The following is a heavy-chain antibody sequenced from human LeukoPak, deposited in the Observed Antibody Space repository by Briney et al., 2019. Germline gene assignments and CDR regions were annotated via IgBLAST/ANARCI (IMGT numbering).Heavy chain of an antibody. CDR1: GFTFSSSG. V-gene: IGHV3-30*02. D-gene: IGHD3-9*01. Sequence: GGPLRLSCAASGFTFSSSGMHWVRQAPGKGLEWVAFIRFDGSDIYYGDSVKGRFTISRDNSKNTLYLHLNSLRGEDTAVYYCAKDHATYDFLTGYPAYWGQGIPVIVSS. J-gene: IGHJ4*02. CDR3: AKDHATYDFLTGYPAY. CDR2: IRFDGSDI.